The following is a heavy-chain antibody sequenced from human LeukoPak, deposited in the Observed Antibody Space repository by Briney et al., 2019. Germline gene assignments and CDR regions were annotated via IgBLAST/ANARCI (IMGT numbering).Heavy chain of an antibody. CDR3: ARDAPGDNTLFDF. CDR2: TYYRSKWFY. J-gene: IGHJ4*02. V-gene: IGHV6-1*01. CDR1: GDSVSSNSAA. D-gene: IGHD1-1*01. Sequence: SQTLSLTCAISGDSVSSNSAAWNWIRQSPSRGLEWLGRTYYRSKWFYDYAVSLKSRITINPDTSRNQFSLQLNSVTPEDTAVYYCARDAPGDNTLFDFWGQGTLVTVSS.